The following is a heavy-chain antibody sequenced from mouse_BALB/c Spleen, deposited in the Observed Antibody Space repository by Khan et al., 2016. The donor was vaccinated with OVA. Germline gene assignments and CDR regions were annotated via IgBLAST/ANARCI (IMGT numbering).Heavy chain of an antibody. D-gene: IGHD1-1*01. J-gene: IGHJ2*01. CDR3: ARRGLRWDFDY. Sequence: QVQLQQSGAELAKPGASVKMSCKASGYTFINYWILWIKQRPGQGLEWIGYINPSTGYTEYNQNFKDKATLTADKSSSTSYMQLSSLTSEDSTVYYCARRGLRWDFDYTGQSTTLTVSS. CDR1: GYTFINYW. CDR2: INPSTGYT. V-gene: IGHV1-7*01.